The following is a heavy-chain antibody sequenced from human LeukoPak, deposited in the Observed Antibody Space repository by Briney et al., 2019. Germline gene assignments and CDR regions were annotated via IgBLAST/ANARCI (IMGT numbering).Heavy chain of an antibody. V-gene: IGHV4-39*07. D-gene: IGHD1-14*01. Sequence: PSEALSLTCTVSGGSISSSSYYWGWIRQPPGKGLEWIGSVYYDGSAYYNPSLKSRVTISVDTSKNQFSLKLTSLTAADTAMYYCARWYTEIGGDDAFDIWGQGTMVTVSS. CDR2: VYYDGSA. J-gene: IGHJ3*02. CDR1: GGSISSSSYY. CDR3: ARWYTEIGGDDAFDI.